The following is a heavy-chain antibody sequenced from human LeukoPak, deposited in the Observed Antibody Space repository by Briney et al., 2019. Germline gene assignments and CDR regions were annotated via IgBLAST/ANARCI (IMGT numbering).Heavy chain of an antibody. CDR3: AKDSIVVVPAASWFDP. Sequence: GGSLRLSCAASGFTFSSYGMHWVRQAPGKELEWVAFIRYDGSNKYYADSVKGRFTISRDNSKNTLYLQMNSLRAEDTAVYYCAKDSIVVVPAASWFDPWGQGTLVTVSS. CDR1: GFTFSSYG. V-gene: IGHV3-30*02. D-gene: IGHD2-2*01. CDR2: IRYDGSNK. J-gene: IGHJ5*02.